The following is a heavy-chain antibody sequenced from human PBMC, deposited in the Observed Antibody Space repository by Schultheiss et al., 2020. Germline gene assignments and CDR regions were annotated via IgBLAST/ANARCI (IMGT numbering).Heavy chain of an antibody. Sequence: SETLSLTCTVSGGSISSYYCSWIRQPPGKGLEWIGYIYYSGSTNYNPSLKSRVTISVDTSKNQFSLKLSSVTAADTAVYYCARLSSSWYSFDPWGQGTLVTVSS. V-gene: IGHV4-59*12. CDR3: ARLSSSWYSFDP. J-gene: IGHJ5*02. CDR1: GGSISSYY. D-gene: IGHD6-13*01. CDR2: IYYSGST.